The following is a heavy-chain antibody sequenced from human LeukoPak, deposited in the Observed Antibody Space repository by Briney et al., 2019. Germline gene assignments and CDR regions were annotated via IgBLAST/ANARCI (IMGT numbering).Heavy chain of an antibody. Sequence: SETLSLTCAVYSGSFSGYHWTWLRQPPGKGLEWIGSIYYTGSTYYNPSLKSRVTISVDTSMNQFSLRLSSVTAADTAIYYCVRQNDNRAFDIWGQGTMLIVSS. J-gene: IGHJ3*02. V-gene: IGHV4-34*01. D-gene: IGHD3-22*01. CDR1: SGSFSGYH. CDR2: IYYTGST. CDR3: VRQNDNRAFDI.